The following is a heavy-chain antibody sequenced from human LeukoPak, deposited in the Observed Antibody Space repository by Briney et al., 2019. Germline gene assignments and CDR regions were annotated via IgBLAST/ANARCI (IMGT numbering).Heavy chain of an antibody. Sequence: ASVKVSCKASGYTFTSYAMNWVRQAPGQGLEWMGWINTNTGNPMYAQGSTGRFVFSLDTSVSTAYLQISSLKAEDTAVYYCARDRIGYSSDWDYYGMDVWGQGTTVTVSS. J-gene: IGHJ6*02. CDR3: ARDRIGYSSDWDYYGMDV. CDR1: GYTFTSYA. V-gene: IGHV7-4-1*02. CDR2: INTNTGNP. D-gene: IGHD6-19*01.